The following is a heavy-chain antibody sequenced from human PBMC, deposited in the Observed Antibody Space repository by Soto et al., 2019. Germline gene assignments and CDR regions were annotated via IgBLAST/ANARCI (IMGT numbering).Heavy chain of an antibody. V-gene: IGHV3-11*01. CDR2: FNGGGDGI. Sequence: VQLVESGGGLVKPGGFLRLSCVASGFTFSDYYMTWIRQAPGKGPEWISYFNGGGDGIAYADSVKGRFTISRDNARRSVYLQMNSLTVDDTAVYYCSRDPRLVDYWGQGTLVTVSS. CDR1: GFTFSDYY. CDR3: SRDPRLVDY. J-gene: IGHJ4*02. D-gene: IGHD1-26*01.